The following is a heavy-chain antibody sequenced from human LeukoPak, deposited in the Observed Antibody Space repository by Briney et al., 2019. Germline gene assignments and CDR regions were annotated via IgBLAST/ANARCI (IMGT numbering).Heavy chain of an antibody. V-gene: IGHV5-51*01. CDR1: GYSFTSYW. CDR3: ARGGNSVVPFDY. J-gene: IGHJ4*02. D-gene: IGHD4-23*01. CDR2: IY. Sequence: GESLKISCKGSGYSFTSYWIGWVRQMPGKGLEWMGIIYSPSFQGQVTISADKSISTAYLQWSSLKASDTAMYYCARGGNSVVPFDYWGQGTLVTVSS.